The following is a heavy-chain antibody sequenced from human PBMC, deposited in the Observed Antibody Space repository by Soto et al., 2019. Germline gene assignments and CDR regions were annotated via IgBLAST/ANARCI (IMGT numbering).Heavy chain of an antibody. CDR2: ISYDGSNK. J-gene: IGHJ2*01. Sequence: QVQLVESGGGVVQPGRSLRLSCAASGFTFSSYAMHWVRQAPGKGLEWVAVISYDGSNKYYADSVKGRFTISRDNSKNTLYLQMNSLRAEDTAVYYCARGGVTGDFDLWGRGTLVTVSS. V-gene: IGHV3-30-3*01. CDR1: GFTFSSYA. CDR3: ARGGVTGDFDL. D-gene: IGHD7-27*01.